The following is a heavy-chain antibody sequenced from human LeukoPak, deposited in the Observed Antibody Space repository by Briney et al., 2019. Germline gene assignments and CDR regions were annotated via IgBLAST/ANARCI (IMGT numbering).Heavy chain of an antibody. J-gene: IGHJ4*02. CDR3: ARTYYYDSGGYYA. D-gene: IGHD3-22*01. V-gene: IGHV3-7*01. Sequence: GGSLRLSCAASGFTFSRYWMNWVRQAPGKGLEWVANVKQDGSERYYVDSVKGRFTIYRDNAKNSLYLQMNSLRAEDTAVYYCARTYYYDSGGYYAWGQGTLVTVSS. CDR2: VKQDGSER. CDR1: GFTFSRYW.